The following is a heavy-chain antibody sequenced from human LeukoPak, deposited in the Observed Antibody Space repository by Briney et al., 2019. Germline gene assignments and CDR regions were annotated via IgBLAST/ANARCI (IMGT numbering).Heavy chain of an antibody. V-gene: IGHV3-15*07. CDR2: IKSKTDGGTT. J-gene: IGHJ4*02. CDR1: GFTFSNAW. CDR3: STDGGGATIGYFDY. Sequence: GGSLRLSCAASGFTFSNAWMNWVRQAPGKGLEWVGRIKSKTDGGTTDYAAPVKGRFTISRDDSKNTLYLQMNSLKTEDTAVYYWSTDGGGATIGYFDYLGQGTLVTVSS. D-gene: IGHD1-26*01.